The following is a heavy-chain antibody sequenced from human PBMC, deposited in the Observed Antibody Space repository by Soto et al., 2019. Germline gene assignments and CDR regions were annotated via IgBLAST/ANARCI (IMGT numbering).Heavy chain of an antibody. V-gene: IGHV3-21*01. CDR3: ARSIRDCSGGSCLKTGWFDP. Sequence: PGGSLRLSCAASGFTFSRYSMNWVRQAPGKGLEWVSSISSSSSYIYYADSVKGRFTISRDNAKNSLYLQMNSLRAEDTAVYYCARSIRDCSGGSCLKTGWFDPWGQGTLVTVSS. CDR2: ISSSSSYI. D-gene: IGHD2-15*01. CDR1: GFTFSRYS. J-gene: IGHJ5*02.